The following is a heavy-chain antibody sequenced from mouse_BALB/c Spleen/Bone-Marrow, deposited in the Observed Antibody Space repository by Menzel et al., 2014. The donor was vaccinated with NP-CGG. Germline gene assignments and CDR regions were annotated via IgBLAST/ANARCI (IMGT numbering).Heavy chain of an antibody. CDR3: ARPLDNGYSSALEY. D-gene: IGHD2-3*01. J-gene: IGHJ4*01. CDR1: GYSFTGYY. Sequence: EVQLVESGPDLVKPGASVKISCKASGYSFTGYYMHWVKQSHGKSLEWIGRVDPNNGGTSYNQKFKGRAIFTVDKSSSTASMKLHRQRSKDSAVYFCARPLDNGYSSALEYWGDGTSVTVSS. CDR2: VDPNNGGT. V-gene: IGHV1-34*02.